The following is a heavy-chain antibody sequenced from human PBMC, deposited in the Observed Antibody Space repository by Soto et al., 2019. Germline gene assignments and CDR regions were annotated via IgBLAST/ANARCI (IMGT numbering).Heavy chain of an antibody. CDR3: ARESYGAGPGDP. Sequence: GASVKVSCKASGYTFTSYAMHWVRQAPGQRLEWMGWINAGNGNTKYSQKLQGRVTITRDTSASTAYMELSSLRSEDTAVYYCARESYGAGPGDPWGQGTLVTVSS. J-gene: IGHJ5*02. CDR1: GYTFTSYA. D-gene: IGHD4-17*01. V-gene: IGHV1-3*01. CDR2: INAGNGNT.